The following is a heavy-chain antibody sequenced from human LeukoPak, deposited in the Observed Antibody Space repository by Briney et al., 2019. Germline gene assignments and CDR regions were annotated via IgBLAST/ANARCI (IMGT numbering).Heavy chain of an antibody. V-gene: IGHV4-39*01. J-gene: IGHJ4*02. CDR2: IYYSGST. D-gene: IGHD3-3*01. CDR3: ARHWVWSGYYTSSFDY. CDR1: GGSISSSSYY. Sequence: SETLSLTCTVSGGSISSSSYYWGWIRQPPGKGLEWIGSIYYSGSTYYNPSLKSRVTISVDTSKNQFSLKLSSVTAADTAVYYCARHWVWSGYYTSSFDYWGQGTLVTVSS.